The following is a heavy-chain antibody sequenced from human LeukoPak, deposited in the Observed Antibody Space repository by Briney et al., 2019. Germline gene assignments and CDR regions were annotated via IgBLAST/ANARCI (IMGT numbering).Heavy chain of an antibody. D-gene: IGHD2-15*01. CDR2: INHSGST. Sequence: PSETLSLTCPVYGGSFSGYDWSWIRQPPGEGREWIGEINHSGSTNYNPSLKSRVTISVDTSKNQFSLKLSSVTAADTAVYYCARALIRYCSGGSCYSEEWFDPWGQGTLVTVSS. V-gene: IGHV4-34*01. J-gene: IGHJ5*02. CDR3: ARALIRYCSGGSCYSEEWFDP. CDR1: GGSFSGYD.